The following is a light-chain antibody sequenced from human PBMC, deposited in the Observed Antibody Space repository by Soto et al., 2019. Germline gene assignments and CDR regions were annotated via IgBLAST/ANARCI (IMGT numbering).Light chain of an antibody. V-gene: IGLV2-14*01. CDR1: SRDVGGYNY. CDR2: DVN. CDR3: KSFTSTCVYV. Sequence: QSALTQPASVSGSPGQSITISCTGTSRDVGGYNYVSWYQQHPGKAPKLMIYDVNNRPSGVSNRFSGSKSGSTASLTISGLQAEDEAYYYCKSFTSTCVYVFGTGTKVTVL. J-gene: IGLJ1*01.